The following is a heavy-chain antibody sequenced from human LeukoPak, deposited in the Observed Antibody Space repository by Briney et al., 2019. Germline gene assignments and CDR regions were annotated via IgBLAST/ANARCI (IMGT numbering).Heavy chain of an antibody. Sequence: PSETLSLTCTVSGGSISSSSYYWGWIRQPPGKGLEWIGSIYYSGSTYYNPSLKSRVTISVDTSKKQFSLKLSSVTAADTAVYYCARREQEFFDYWGQGTLVTVSS. CDR1: GGSISSSSYY. CDR3: ARREQEFFDY. J-gene: IGHJ4*02. V-gene: IGHV4-39*01. D-gene: IGHD1/OR15-1a*01. CDR2: IYYSGST.